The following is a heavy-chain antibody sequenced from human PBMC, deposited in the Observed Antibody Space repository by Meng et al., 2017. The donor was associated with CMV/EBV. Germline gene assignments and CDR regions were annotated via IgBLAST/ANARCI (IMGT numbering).Heavy chain of an antibody. CDR3: AKEVFGTEGATYFDY. V-gene: IGHV3-43*01. CDR2: ISWDGGST. CDR1: GFTFDDYT. Sequence: GGSLRLSCAASGFTFDDYTMHWVRQAPGKGLEWVSLISWDGGSTYYADSVKGRFTISRDNSKNSLYLQMNSLRTEDTALYCCAKEVFGTEGATYFDYWGQGTLVTVSS. J-gene: IGHJ4*02. D-gene: IGHD1-1*01.